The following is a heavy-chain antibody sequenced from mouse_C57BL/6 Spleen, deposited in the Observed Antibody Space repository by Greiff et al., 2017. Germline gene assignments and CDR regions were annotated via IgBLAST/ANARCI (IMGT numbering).Heavy chain of an antibody. Sequence: QVQLQQPGAELVRPGSSVKLSCKASGYTFTSYWMHWVKQRPIQGLEWIGNIDPSDSETHYNQKFKDKATLTVDKSSSTAYMQLSSLTSEDSAVYYCASSSNWDRYFAYWGQGTTLTVSS. J-gene: IGHJ2*01. CDR1: GYTFTSYW. CDR2: IDPSDSET. D-gene: IGHD4-1*01. CDR3: ASSSNWDRYFAY. V-gene: IGHV1-52*01.